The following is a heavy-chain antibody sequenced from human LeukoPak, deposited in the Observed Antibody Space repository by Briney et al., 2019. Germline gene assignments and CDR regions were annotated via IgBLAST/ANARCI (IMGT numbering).Heavy chain of an antibody. V-gene: IGHV4-34*01. CDR3: ARGREYYDFWSGYYDLDY. Sequence: SETLSLTCAVYGGSFSGYYWSWIRLPPGKGLEWIGEINHSGSTNYNPSLKSRVTISVDTSKNQFSLKLSSVTAADTAVYYCARGREYYDFWSGYYDLDYWGQGTLVTVSS. D-gene: IGHD3-3*01. CDR2: INHSGST. J-gene: IGHJ4*02. CDR1: GGSFSGYY.